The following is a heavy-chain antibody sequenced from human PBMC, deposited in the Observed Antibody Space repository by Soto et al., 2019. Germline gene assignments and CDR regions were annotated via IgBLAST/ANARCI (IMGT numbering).Heavy chain of an antibody. J-gene: IGHJ5*01. CDR3: ARHNPTDNGNYDS. Sequence: PSETLSLTCSVSGGSINSYFWSWIRQPPGERLEWIGYIYYRSSTTYNPSLKSRVAMSQDTSKNQFSLRLTSVTAADTAVYHCARHNPTDNGNYDSWGQGILVTVSS. D-gene: IGHD1-7*01. CDR1: GGSINSYF. CDR2: IYYRSST. V-gene: IGHV4-59*08.